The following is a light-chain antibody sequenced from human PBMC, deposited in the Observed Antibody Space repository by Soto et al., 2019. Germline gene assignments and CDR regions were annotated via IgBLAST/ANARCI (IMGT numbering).Light chain of an antibody. Sequence: EIVLTQSPVTLSLSPGERATLSCRASQSVSSHLAWYQQRPGQAPRLLIYDTSNRATGIPARFSGSGSGTDFSLTISSLEPEDFAVYYCQQRSNWPRTFGQGTKLEIK. CDR1: QSVSSH. J-gene: IGKJ2*01. CDR3: QQRSNWPRT. CDR2: DTS. V-gene: IGKV3-11*01.